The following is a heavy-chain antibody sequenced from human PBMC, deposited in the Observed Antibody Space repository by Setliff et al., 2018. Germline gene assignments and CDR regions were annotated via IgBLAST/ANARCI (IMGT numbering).Heavy chain of an antibody. J-gene: IGHJ4*02. V-gene: IGHV4-38-2*01. CDR2: IYHTGST. D-gene: IGHD5-12*01. CDR3: IVAGNYFDY. Sequence: SETLSLTCDVSGYSINSGYYWGWIRQPPGEGLEWIGTIYHTGSTYYNPSLKSRVTMSVDTSKNQFSLKLSSLTAADTAVYYCIVAGNYFDYWGQGTLVTVSS. CDR1: GYSINSGYY.